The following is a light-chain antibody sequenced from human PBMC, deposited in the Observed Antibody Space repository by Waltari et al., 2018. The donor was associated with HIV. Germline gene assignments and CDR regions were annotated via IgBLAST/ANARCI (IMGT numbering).Light chain of an antibody. CDR3: ATWDDRRSGLGV. CDR2: RNN. J-gene: IGLJ3*02. Sequence: QSVLTQPPSASGTPGLRVTISCSGSSSNIGSSYVYWYQQLPGTAPKLLMYRNNQRPAGVPYRFSGSKSGTSASLAIRGRRCEEGADYYWATWDDRRSGLGVFGGETKLTVL. V-gene: IGLV1-47*01. CDR1: SSNIGSSY.